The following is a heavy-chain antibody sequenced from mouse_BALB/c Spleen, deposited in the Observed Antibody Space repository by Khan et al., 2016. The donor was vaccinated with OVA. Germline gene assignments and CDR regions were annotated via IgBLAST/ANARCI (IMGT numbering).Heavy chain of an antibody. J-gene: IGHJ1*01. CDR2: INSNGGTS. CDR3: ASVYYRYGGGYWSFDV. CDR1: GFTFSGYG. Sequence: EVELVESGGGLVQPGGSLKLSCAASGFTFSGYGMSWVRQTPDKRLELVATINSNGGTSYYTDSVKGRFTFSRDNAKNTLHLQMSGLKSEGTDMYDCASVYYRYGGGYWSFDVWGAGATVTVSS. D-gene: IGHD2-14*01. V-gene: IGHV5-6-3*01.